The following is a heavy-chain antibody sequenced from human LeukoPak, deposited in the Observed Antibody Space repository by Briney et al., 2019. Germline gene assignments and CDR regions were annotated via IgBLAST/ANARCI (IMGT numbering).Heavy chain of an antibody. CDR3: ARDSEMATYFDY. D-gene: IGHD5-24*01. Sequence: PSETLSLTCAVYGGSFSGYYWSWIRQPPGKGLEWIGEVNHSESTNYNPSLESRVIISVDTSKNQFSLKLSSVTAADTAVYYCARDSEMATYFDYWGQGTLVTVSS. V-gene: IGHV4-34*01. CDR1: GGSFSGYY. CDR2: VNHSEST. J-gene: IGHJ4*02.